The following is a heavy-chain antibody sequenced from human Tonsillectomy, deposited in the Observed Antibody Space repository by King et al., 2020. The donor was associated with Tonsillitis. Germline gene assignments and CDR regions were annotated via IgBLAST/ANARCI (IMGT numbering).Heavy chain of an antibody. V-gene: IGHV3-30*18. J-gene: IGHJ4*02. CDR1: GFTFSSYG. CDR3: AKEDNGGNFFDY. CDR2: ISYDGSNK. Sequence: VQLVESGGGVVQPGRSLRLSCAGSGFTFSSYGMHWVRQAPGKGLEWVAVISYDGSNKNYADSVKGRFTISRDNSKNTLYLQMNSLRAEDTAVYYCAKEDNGGNFFDYWGQGTLVTVSS. D-gene: IGHD4-23*01.